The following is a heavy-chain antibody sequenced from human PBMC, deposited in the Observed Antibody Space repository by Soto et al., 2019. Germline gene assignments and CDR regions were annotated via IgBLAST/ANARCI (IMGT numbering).Heavy chain of an antibody. CDR2: IWYDGSNK. Sequence: QVQLVESGGGVVQPGRSLRLSCAASGFTFSSYGMHWVRQAPGKGLEWVAVIWYDGSNKYYADSVKGRFTISRDNSKNTLYLQMNGLRAEDTAVYYCAREVFYGYGYWGQGTLVTVSS. CDR1: GFTFSSYG. J-gene: IGHJ4*02. D-gene: IGHD5-18*01. CDR3: AREVFYGYGY. V-gene: IGHV3-33*01.